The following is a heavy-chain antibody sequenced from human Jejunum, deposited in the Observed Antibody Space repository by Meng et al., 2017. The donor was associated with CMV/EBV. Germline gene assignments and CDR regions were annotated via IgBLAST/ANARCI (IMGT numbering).Heavy chain of an antibody. V-gene: IGHV3-53*01. CDR3: AGGYCGSTSCHFGY. D-gene: IGHD2-2*01. CDR2: IYSGGST. CDR1: GFTVSITY. Sequence: AASGFTVSITYMSWVRQAPGKGLEWVSVIYSGGSTYYADSVKGRFTISRDNSKNTLYLQMNSLRAEDTAVYYCAGGYCGSTSCHFGYWGQGTLVTVSS. J-gene: IGHJ4*02.